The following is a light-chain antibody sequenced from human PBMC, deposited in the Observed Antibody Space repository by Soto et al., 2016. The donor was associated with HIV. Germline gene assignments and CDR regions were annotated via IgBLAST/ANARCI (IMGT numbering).Light chain of an antibody. Sequence: SYVLPQPPSVSVAPGKTARITCGGNDIGSKSVHWYQQKPGQAPVLVVYDDDDRPSGIPERFSGSNSGNTATLTISRVEVGDEADYYCQVWDSSSDHPVFGGGTKLTVL. CDR3: QVWDSSSDHPV. V-gene: IGLV3-21*03. J-gene: IGLJ2*01. CDR2: DDD. CDR1: DIGSKS.